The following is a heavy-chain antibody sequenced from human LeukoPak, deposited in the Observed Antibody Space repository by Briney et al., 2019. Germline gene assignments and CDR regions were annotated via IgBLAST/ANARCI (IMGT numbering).Heavy chain of an antibody. J-gene: IGHJ6*03. V-gene: IGHV4-38-2*01. CDR2: ISHSGST. CDR1: GYSISSGYY. CDR3: ARGMFCTNGLCYSYNYYYMGA. D-gene: IGHD2-8*01. Sequence: PSETLSLTCAVSGYSISSGYYWGWIRQPPGKGLEWIGSISHSGSTYYNPSLKSRVTISVDTSKNQFYLKLSSVTAADTALYYCARGMFCTNGLCYSYNYYYMGAWGKGTTVTVSS.